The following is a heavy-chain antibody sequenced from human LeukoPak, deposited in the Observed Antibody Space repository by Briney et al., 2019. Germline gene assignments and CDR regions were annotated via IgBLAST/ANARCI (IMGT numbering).Heavy chain of an antibody. V-gene: IGHV4-30-2*01. J-gene: IGHJ4*02. CDR3: ARDSSGYYDY. Sequence: SETLSLTCAVSGGSISSGGYSWSWIRQPPGKGLEWIGYIYHSGSTYYNPSLKSRVTISVDRSKNQFSLKLSSVTAAVTAVYYCARDSSGYYDYWGQGTLVTVSS. CDR2: IYHSGST. CDR1: GGSISSGGYS. D-gene: IGHD3-22*01.